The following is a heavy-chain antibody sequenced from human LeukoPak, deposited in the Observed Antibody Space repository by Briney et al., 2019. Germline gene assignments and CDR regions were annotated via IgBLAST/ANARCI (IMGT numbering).Heavy chain of an antibody. CDR2: IKQDGSEK. V-gene: IGHV3-7*03. D-gene: IGHD1-14*01. CDR3: ARGTGFDY. J-gene: IGHJ4*02. CDR1: GFSFNNYR. Sequence: PGGSLRLSCVASGFSFNNYRMTWVRQAPGKGLEWVANIKQDGSEKYYVDSVKGRFTISRDNAKNSLYLQMNSLRAEDTAVYYCARGTGFDYWGQGTLVTVSS.